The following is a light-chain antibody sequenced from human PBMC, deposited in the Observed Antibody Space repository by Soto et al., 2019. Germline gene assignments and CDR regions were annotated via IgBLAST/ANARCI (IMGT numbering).Light chain of an antibody. CDR2: ENN. V-gene: IGLV1-51*02. CDR3: GTWDSSLSPGGV. CDR1: SSSIGNNY. J-gene: IGLJ3*02. Sequence: QSVLTQPPSVSAAPGQMVTISCSGSSSSIGNNYVSWYQQLPGTAPKLLIYENNKRPSGIPDRFSGSTSGTSATLGITGLQTGDEDDYYCGTWDSSLSPGGVFGGGTKLTVL.